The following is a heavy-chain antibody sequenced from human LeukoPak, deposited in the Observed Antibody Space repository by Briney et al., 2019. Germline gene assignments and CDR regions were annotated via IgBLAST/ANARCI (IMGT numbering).Heavy chain of an antibody. CDR1: GFTVSSTR. Sequence: GSLRLSCAASGFTVSSTRMVWVRQAPGKGLEWIGSIYYSGNIYYNPSLKSRVTISVDTSKNQFSLRLSSVTAADTTVYYCARHLYSGSYPYYFDYWGQGTLVTVSS. J-gene: IGHJ4*02. CDR2: IYYSGNI. D-gene: IGHD1-26*01. V-gene: IGHV4-39*01. CDR3: ARHLYSGSYPYYFDY.